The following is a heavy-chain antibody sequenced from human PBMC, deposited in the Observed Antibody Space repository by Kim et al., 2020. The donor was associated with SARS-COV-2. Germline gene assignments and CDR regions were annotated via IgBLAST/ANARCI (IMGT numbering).Heavy chain of an antibody. Sequence: GGSLRLSCAASGFTFSSYGMHWVRQAPGKGLEWVAVISYDGSNKYYADSVKGRFTISRDNSKNTLYLQMNSLRAEDTAVYYCAKVEQWPTTNFDYWGQGTLVTVSS. CDR1: GFTFSSYG. CDR3: AKVEQWPTTNFDY. V-gene: IGHV3-30*18. CDR2: ISYDGSNK. J-gene: IGHJ4*02. D-gene: IGHD6-19*01.